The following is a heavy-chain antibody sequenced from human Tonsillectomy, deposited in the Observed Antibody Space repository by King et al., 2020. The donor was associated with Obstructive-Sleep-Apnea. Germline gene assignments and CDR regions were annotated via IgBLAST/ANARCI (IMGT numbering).Heavy chain of an antibody. D-gene: IGHD1-20*01. CDR1: GFSFNNYG. V-gene: IGHV3-30*02. CDR2: IRYDGSNK. J-gene: IGHJ3*02. Sequence: VQLVESGGGVVQPGRSLRLSCVASGFSFNNYGMHWVRQIPGKGLEWVTFIRYDGSNKEYADSVKGRFTISRDNSKNTLYVQMKSLRTEDTAVYYWATLSGTTSGAFDIWGQGTMVTVSS. CDR3: ATLSGTTSGAFDI.